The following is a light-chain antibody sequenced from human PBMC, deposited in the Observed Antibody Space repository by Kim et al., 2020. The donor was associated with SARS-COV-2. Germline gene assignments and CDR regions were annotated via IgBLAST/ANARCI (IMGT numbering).Light chain of an antibody. CDR2: GRN. V-gene: IGLV3-19*01. Sequence: SSELTQDPAVSVALGQTVRITCQGDSLRSYYASWYQQKPGQAPVLVIYGRNNRPSGIPDRFSGSTSGNTASLTITGAQAEDEADYYCKSRDSSGNVVFGGGTKVTV. J-gene: IGLJ2*01. CDR1: SLRSYY. CDR3: KSRDSSGNVV.